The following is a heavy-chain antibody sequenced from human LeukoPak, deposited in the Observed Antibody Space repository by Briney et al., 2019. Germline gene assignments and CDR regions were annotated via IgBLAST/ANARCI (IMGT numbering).Heavy chain of an antibody. J-gene: IGHJ6*03. V-gene: IGHV3-53*01. CDR1: GFSVSGNY. CDR2: IYLTGTT. Sequence: PGGSLRLSCAASGFSVSGNYMSWVRQSPGKGLEWVSAIYLTGTTHYADSVKGRFTISRDNSKNALNLQMNSLRVEVTAVYYCAEAYCGGDCYSDNHYYFLDLWGRGNTVTVSS. CDR3: AEAYCGGDCYSDNHYYFLDL. D-gene: IGHD2-21*02.